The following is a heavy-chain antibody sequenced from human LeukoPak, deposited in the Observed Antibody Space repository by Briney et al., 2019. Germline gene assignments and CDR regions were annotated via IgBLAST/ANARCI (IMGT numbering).Heavy chain of an antibody. Sequence: GGSLRLSCAASGFTFSSYWMHWVRQAPGKGLVWVSRINSDGSSTSYADFVKGRFTSFRDNAKNTLYLQMNSLGAEDTAVYYCARGIAVAGPYYFDYWGRGTLVTVSS. CDR3: ARGIAVAGPYYFDY. J-gene: IGHJ4*02. CDR1: GFTFSSYW. D-gene: IGHD6-19*01. CDR2: INSDGSST. V-gene: IGHV3-74*01.